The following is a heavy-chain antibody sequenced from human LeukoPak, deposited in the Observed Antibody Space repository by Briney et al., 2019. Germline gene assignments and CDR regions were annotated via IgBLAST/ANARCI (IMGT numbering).Heavy chain of an antibody. CDR3: ARVVTDNYYYYMDV. CDR2: IYYSGST. Sequence: RTSETLSLTCTVSGDSISSYYWSWIRQPPRKGLDWIGYIYYSGSTNYNPSLTSRVTISLDMSKNQFSLKLSSVTAADTAVYYCARVVTDNYYYYMDVWGKGTTVTISS. V-gene: IGHV4-59*01. CDR1: GDSISSYY. D-gene: IGHD1-20*01. J-gene: IGHJ6*03.